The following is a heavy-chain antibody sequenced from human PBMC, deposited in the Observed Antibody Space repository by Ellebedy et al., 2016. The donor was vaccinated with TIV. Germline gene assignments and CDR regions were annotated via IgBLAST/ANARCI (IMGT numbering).Heavy chain of an antibody. D-gene: IGHD3-3*01. CDR3: ARCSIWSGLDY. Sequence: MPSETLSLTCTVSGGSISSSNYYWGWIRQPPGKGLEWIGSIYFGGSTYYNPSLKSRVTISVDTSKNQFSLKLSSVTAADTAVYYCARCSIWSGLDYWGQGTLVTVSS. CDR1: GGSISSSNYY. CDR2: IYFGGST. V-gene: IGHV4-39*07. J-gene: IGHJ4*02.